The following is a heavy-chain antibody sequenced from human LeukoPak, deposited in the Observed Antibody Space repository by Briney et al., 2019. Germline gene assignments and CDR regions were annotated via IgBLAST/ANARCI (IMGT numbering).Heavy chain of an antibody. Sequence: PGGSLRLSCAASGFTFSSYAMSWVRQAPGKGLEWVSGISGSGGTTYYADSVKGRFTISRDNSKNTLYLQMNSLRAEDTAVYYCAKNFGESLWKPDAFDIWGQGTMVTVSS. V-gene: IGHV3-23*01. J-gene: IGHJ3*02. CDR1: GFTFSSYA. CDR3: AKNFGESLWKPDAFDI. CDR2: ISGSGGTT. D-gene: IGHD3-10*01.